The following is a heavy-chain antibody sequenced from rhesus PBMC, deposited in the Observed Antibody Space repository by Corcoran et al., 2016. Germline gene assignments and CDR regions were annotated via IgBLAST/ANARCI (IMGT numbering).Heavy chain of an antibody. CDR3: ARGLVVADYFDY. D-gene: IGHD3-16*01. CDR1: GGSISDYDY. CDR2: IYGNSAST. V-gene: IGHV4S9*01. Sequence: QVQLQESGPGLVKPSETLSLTCAVSGGSISDYDYWNWIRQPPGKGLEWIGNIYGNSASTYSNPSLTSRVTISKATSKNQFSLKLSSVTSADTAVYYCARGLVVADYFDYWGQGVLVTVSS. J-gene: IGHJ4*01.